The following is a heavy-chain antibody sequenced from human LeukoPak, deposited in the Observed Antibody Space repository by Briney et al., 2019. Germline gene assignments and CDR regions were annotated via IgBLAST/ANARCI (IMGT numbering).Heavy chain of an antibody. CDR2: IYYSGST. CDR1: GGSVSSGSYY. Sequence: SETLSLTCTVSGGSVSSGSYYWSWIRQPPGKGLEWIGYIYYSGSTNYNPSLKSRVTISVDTSKIQFSLKLSSVTAADTAVYYCQGTAMAHSYYGMDVWGQGTTVTVSS. D-gene: IGHD5-18*01. J-gene: IGHJ6*02. CDR3: QGTAMAHSYYGMDV. V-gene: IGHV4-61*01.